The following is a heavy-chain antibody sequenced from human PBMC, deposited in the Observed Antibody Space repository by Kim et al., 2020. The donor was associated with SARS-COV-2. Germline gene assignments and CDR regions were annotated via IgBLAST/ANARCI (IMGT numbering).Heavy chain of an antibody. Sequence: DYAGSVKTQITITPDTSKNQLSLHLNSVTPEDTAVYYCARQFNSRFDSWGQGTLVTVSS. J-gene: IGHJ4*02. D-gene: IGHD6-19*01. V-gene: IGHV6-1*01. CDR3: ARQFNSRFDS.